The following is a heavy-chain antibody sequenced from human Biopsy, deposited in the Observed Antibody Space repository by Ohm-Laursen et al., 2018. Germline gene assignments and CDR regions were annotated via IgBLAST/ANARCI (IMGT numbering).Heavy chain of an antibody. V-gene: IGHV4-59*01. CDR2: VYYTGST. D-gene: IGHD3-22*01. J-gene: IGHJ1*01. CDR1: GDSISSYY. CDR3: ARDRGYYSDRTVPGYFDH. Sequence: SETLSLTCTVSGDSISSYYWSWIRQPPGKGLEWIGYVYYTGSTDYNPSLQSRVTISVDTSKNHFSLRLRSVTPADTAIYYCARDRGYYSDRTVPGYFDHWGQGTLVIVSS.